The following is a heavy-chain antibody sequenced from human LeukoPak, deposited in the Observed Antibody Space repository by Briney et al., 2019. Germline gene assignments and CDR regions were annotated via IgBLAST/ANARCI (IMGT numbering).Heavy chain of an antibody. Sequence: GSLRLSCAASGFTVSSDYMSWVRQAPGKGLEWVSVIYSVGNTYYADSVRGRFTISRDNVKNTLYLQMNSLRAEDTAVYFCARRCSRPGSYYFDFWGQGALVTVSS. CDR3: ARRCSRPGSYYFDF. CDR2: IYSVGNT. V-gene: IGHV3-53*01. CDR1: GFTVSSDY. J-gene: IGHJ4*02. D-gene: IGHD3-10*01.